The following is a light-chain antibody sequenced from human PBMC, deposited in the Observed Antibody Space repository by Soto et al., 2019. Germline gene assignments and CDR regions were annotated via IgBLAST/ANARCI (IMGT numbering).Light chain of an antibody. Sequence: ETVLTQSPGTLSLSPGEGATLSCRASQTVKNDYLAWYQQRRGLPPRLLIFGASGRATGIPDRFSGSGSGTDFTLTITRLEPEDFAVYYWQQYGSSPLTFGGGTKVETK. CDR3: QQYGSSPLT. CDR1: QTVKNDY. V-gene: IGKV3-20*01. J-gene: IGKJ4*01. CDR2: GAS.